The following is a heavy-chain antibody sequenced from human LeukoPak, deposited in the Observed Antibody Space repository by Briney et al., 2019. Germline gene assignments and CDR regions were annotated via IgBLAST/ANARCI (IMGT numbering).Heavy chain of an antibody. Sequence: ASVKVSCKASGYTFVSYYIHWVRQAPGQGLEWMGIISPNTGDTNYAPKFRGRVTMTRDMSTSTVCMELSSLRSDDTAVYYCTRELEFRAAAVPFPFEYRGQGTLVTVSS. V-gene: IGHV1-46*01. CDR3: TRELEFRAAAVPFPFEY. D-gene: IGHD6-13*01. J-gene: IGHJ4*02. CDR1: GYTFVSYY. CDR2: ISPNTGDT.